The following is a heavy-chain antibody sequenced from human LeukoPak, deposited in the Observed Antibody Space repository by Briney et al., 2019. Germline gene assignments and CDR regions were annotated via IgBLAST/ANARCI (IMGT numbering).Heavy chain of an antibody. CDR2: ISSSSSTI. J-gene: IGHJ4*02. CDR1: GFTFSSYS. V-gene: IGHV3-48*01. Sequence: PGGSLRLSCAASGFTFSSYSMSWVRQAPGKGLEWVSYISSSSSTIYYADSVKGRFTISRDNAKNSLYLQMNSLRVEDTAVYYCARDQPRGYSYGLDYWGQGTLVTVSS. CDR3: ARDQPRGYSYGLDY. D-gene: IGHD5-18*01.